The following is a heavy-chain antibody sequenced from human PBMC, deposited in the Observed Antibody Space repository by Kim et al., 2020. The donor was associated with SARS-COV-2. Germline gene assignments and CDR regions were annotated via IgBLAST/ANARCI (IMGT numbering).Heavy chain of an antibody. V-gene: IGHV1-18*04. Sequence: ASVKVSCKASGYTFTSYGISWVRQAPGQGLEWMGWISAYNGNTNYAQKLQGRVTMTTDTSTSTAYMELRSLRSDDTAVYYCARDWSPIVGATTPLYWGQGTLVTVSS. CDR3: ARDWSPIVGATTPLY. CDR1: GYTFTSYG. J-gene: IGHJ4*02. D-gene: IGHD1-26*01. CDR2: ISAYNGNT.